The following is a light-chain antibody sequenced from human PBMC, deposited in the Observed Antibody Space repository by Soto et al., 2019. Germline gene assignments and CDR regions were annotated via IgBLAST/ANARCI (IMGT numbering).Light chain of an antibody. Sequence: SYELTQPPSVSVSPGQTASIACSGDTLWDQYASWYQQRPGQSPVLVIYRDSARPSGIPERFSGSNSGNTATLTISGTQALDEADYYCQAWNSNTARVVFGGGTKLTVL. CDR1: TLWDQY. V-gene: IGLV3-1*01. J-gene: IGLJ2*01. CDR2: RDS. CDR3: QAWNSNTARVV.